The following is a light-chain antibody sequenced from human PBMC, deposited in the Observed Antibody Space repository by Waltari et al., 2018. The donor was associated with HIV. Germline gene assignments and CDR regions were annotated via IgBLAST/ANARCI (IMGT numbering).Light chain of an antibody. Sequence: DIRLTQSPSTLSASAGDRAAITCRAGQNVGAFLAWYQQKPGKPPKLLIYQASILEGGVPSRFSGSVSGSDFTLTISGLQSDDFATYYCHQYASFSGTFGQGTKVEL. CDR1: QNVGAF. CDR3: HQYASFSGT. V-gene: IGKV1-5*03. CDR2: QAS. J-gene: IGKJ1*01.